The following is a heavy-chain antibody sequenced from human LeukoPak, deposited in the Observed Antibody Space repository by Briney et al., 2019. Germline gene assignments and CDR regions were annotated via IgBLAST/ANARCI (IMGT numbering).Heavy chain of an antibody. V-gene: IGHV3-23*01. CDR1: GFTFSSYA. CDR3: AQHYYMDV. Sequence: GGSLRLSCAASGFTFSSYAMSWVRQAPGKGLEWVSTISGSGGSTYSADSVKGRFTISRDNSKNTLYLEVNSLRAEDTAVYYCAQHYYMDVWGKGTTVTVSS. CDR2: ISGSGGST. J-gene: IGHJ6*03.